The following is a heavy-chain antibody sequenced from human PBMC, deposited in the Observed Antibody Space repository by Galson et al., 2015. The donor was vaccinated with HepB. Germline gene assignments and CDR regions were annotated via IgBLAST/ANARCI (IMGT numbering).Heavy chain of an antibody. D-gene: IGHD2-2*01. J-gene: IGHJ4*02. V-gene: IGHV1-18*01. CDR3: ARGEHCSTSCYFAFDY. CDR1: GYTFTNYG. CDR2: ISTYNGNT. Sequence: SVKVSCKASGYTFTNYGISWVRQAPGQGLEWMGWISTYNGNTNYAQKLQGRVTMTTDTSTSTAYMELRSLRSDDTAVYYCARGEHCSTSCYFAFDYWGQGTLVTVSS.